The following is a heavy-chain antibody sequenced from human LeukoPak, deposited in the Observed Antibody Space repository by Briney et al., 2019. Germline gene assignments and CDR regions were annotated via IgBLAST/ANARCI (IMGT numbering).Heavy chain of an antibody. J-gene: IGHJ4*02. D-gene: IGHD5-18*01. V-gene: IGHV3-30*02. Sequence: PGGSLRLSCAASGFTFSSYGIHWVRQAPGKGLEGVTFIQYDGSNKYADSVKGRFTISRDNSKNVLYLQMNSLRAEDTALYYCAKSSSRLDTSSFEYWGQGTLVTVSS. CDR3: AKSSSRLDTSSFEY. CDR2: IQYDGSNK. CDR1: GFTFSSYG.